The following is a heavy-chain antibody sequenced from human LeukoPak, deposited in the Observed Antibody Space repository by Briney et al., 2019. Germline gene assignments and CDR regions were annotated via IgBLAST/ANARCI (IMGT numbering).Heavy chain of an antibody. CDR3: ARAMASPTRWFDP. Sequence: SETLSLTCTVSGGSISSYYWSWIRQPPGKGLEWIGYIYYSGSTNYNPSLKSRVTISVDTFKNQFSLKLSSVTAADTAVYYCARAMASPTRWFDPWGQGTLVTVSS. V-gene: IGHV4-59*01. D-gene: IGHD5-24*01. CDR1: GGSISSYY. J-gene: IGHJ5*02. CDR2: IYYSGST.